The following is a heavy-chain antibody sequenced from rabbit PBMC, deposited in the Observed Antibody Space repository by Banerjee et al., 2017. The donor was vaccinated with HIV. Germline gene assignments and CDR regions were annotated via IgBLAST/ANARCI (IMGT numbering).Heavy chain of an antibody. CDR2: ISTGDGTT. V-gene: IGHV1S47*01. CDR1: GFDFSGYG. J-gene: IGHJ4*01. CDR3: ARAAGYAGYGFATGFNL. D-gene: IGHD6-1*01. Sequence: QEQLEESAGDLVQPGGSLKLSCKASGFDFSGYGVNWVRQAPGKGLEWIGCISTGDGTTLYASWVNGRFTISLDNAQTTVFLQMTSLTAADTATYFCARAAGYAGYGFATGFNLWGPGTLVTVS.